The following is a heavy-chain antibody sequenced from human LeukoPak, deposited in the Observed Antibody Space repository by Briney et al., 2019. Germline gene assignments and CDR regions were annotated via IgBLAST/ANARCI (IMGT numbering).Heavy chain of an antibody. CDR2: INPNSGGT. D-gene: IGHD2-2*01. CDR3: ARDLEDIVVVPAAGGDY. CDR1: GYTFTGYY. V-gene: IGHV1-2*02. J-gene: IGHJ4*02. Sequence: ASVKVSCKASGYTFTGYYMRWVRQAPGQGLEWMGWINPNSGGTNYAQKLQGRVTMTTDTSTSTAYMELRSLRSDDTAVYYCARDLEDIVVVPAAGGDYWGQGTLVTVSS.